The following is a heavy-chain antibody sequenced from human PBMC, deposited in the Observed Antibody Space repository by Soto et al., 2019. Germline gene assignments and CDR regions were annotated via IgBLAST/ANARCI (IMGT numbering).Heavy chain of an antibody. CDR2: ASGSGINT. CDR3: VKLLADYGAGSLRWLDA. J-gene: IGHJ5*02. CDR1: GFSFTRHS. V-gene: IGHV3-23*01. Sequence: GGSLRLSCAASGFSFTRHSMSSLRQAPGKGLAWISAASGSGINTYYADSMNGRFSITRDNSKNILNLQMNILIADDTAVYYCVKLLADYGAGSLRWLDAWGQGTLVTVSS. D-gene: IGHD3-16*01.